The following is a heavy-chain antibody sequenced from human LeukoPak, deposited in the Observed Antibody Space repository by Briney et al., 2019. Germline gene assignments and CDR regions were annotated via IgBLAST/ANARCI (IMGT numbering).Heavy chain of an antibody. J-gene: IGHJ5*02. CDR2: ISSGGRTI. CDR1: GFTFSDYY. D-gene: IGHD3-10*01. V-gene: IGHV3-11*01. Sequence: GGSLRLSCAASGFTFSDYYMSWIRQAPGKGLEWVSYISSGGRTIYYADSVKGRFTISRDNAKNSLYLQMNSLRAEDTAIYYCARDQERITMVRRVAKLNWFDPWGQGTLVTVSS. CDR3: ARDQERITMVRRVAKLNWFDP.